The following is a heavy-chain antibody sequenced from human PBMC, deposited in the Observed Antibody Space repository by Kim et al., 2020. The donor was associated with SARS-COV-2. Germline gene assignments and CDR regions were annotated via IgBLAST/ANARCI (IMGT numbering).Heavy chain of an antibody. Sequence: GSLRLSCAASGFTFSSYAMHWVRQAPGKGLEWVAVISYDGSNKYYADSVKGRFTISRDNSKNTLYLQMNSLRAEDTAVYYCARAPWAARYIGYFDYWGQGTLVTVSS. CDR2: ISYDGSNK. J-gene: IGHJ4*02. V-gene: IGHV3-30-3*01. D-gene: IGHD2-15*01. CDR3: ARAPWAARYIGYFDY. CDR1: GFTFSSYA.